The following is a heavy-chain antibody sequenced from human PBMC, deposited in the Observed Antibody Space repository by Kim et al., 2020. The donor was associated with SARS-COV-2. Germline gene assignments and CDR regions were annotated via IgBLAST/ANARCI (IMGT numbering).Heavy chain of an antibody. Sequence: SESLSLTCAVYGGSFSGYYWSWIRQPPGKGLEWIGEINHSGSTNYNPSLKSRVTISVDTSKNQFSLKLSSVTAADTAVYYCARVGPVGVVAAVFSWFDPWGQGTLGTVSS. V-gene: IGHV4-34*01. J-gene: IGHJ5*02. CDR3: ARVGPVGVVAAVFSWFDP. D-gene: IGHD2-15*01. CDR1: GGSFSGYY. CDR2: INHSGST.